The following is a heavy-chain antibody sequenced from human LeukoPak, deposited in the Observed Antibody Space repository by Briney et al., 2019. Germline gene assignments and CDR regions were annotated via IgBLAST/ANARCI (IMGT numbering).Heavy chain of an antibody. CDR1: GGTFSSYA. Sequence: SVKVSCKASGGTFSSYAISWVRQAPGQGLEWMGRIIPILGIANYAQKFQGRVTITADKSTSTAYMELSSLRSEDTAVYYCARGPTAGIAAAEFDYWGQGTLVTVSS. V-gene: IGHV1-69*04. CDR2: IIPILGIA. CDR3: ARGPTAGIAAAEFDY. J-gene: IGHJ4*02. D-gene: IGHD6-13*01.